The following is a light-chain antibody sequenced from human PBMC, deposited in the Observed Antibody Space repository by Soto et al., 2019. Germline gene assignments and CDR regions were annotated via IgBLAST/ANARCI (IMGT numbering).Light chain of an antibody. V-gene: IGLV1-47*02. J-gene: IGLJ3*02. CDR3: AAWDDSLSGPV. CDR2: TND. CDR1: SVNIGTNY. Sequence: QSVLTQPPSASATPGQGVTISCSGSSVNIGTNYVYWYQQLPGTAPKLLIYTNDQRPSGVPDRFSGSKSGTSASLAISGLRSEDEADYYCAAWDDSLSGPVFGGGTKLTVL.